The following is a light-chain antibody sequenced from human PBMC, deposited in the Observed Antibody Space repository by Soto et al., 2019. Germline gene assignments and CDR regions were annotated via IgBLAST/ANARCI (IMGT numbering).Light chain of an antibody. CDR3: QQYDDWLRLT. CDR1: QSVATLY. Sequence: IVLTQSPGTLSLSPGDRATLSCRASQSVATLYLAWYQQKPGQAPRLLISGTSTRATGISDRFSGSASGTVFTLTIIILKPEDFAVYYCQQYDDWLRLTFGGGTKVESK. J-gene: IGKJ4*01. CDR2: GTS. V-gene: IGKV3-20*01.